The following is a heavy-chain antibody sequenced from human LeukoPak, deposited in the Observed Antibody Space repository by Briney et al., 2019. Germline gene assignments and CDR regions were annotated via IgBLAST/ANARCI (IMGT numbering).Heavy chain of an antibody. CDR1: APTPNNTW. V-gene: IGHV3-15*01. CDR3: TFDYVGYSSVPIDF. Sequence: PGGSLRLSCAGAAPTPNNTWMRWVRQPDGDVIEWVGRIISNIDGGMKGFAAAVKGRFSITRDDSEHTLFLQMNSLETDDTGVYSCTFDYVGYSSVPIDFWGQGTLVTVSS. CDR2: IISNIDGGMK. D-gene: IGHD3-16*01. J-gene: IGHJ4*02.